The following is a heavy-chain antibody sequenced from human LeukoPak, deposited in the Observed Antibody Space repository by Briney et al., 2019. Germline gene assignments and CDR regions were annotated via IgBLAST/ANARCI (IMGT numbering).Heavy chain of an antibody. D-gene: IGHD3-16*01. CDR1: GYTLTELS. CDR2: FDPKDGET. CDR3: ATVRLYYYYMDV. V-gene: IGHV1-24*01. J-gene: IGHJ6*03. Sequence: GASVKVSCKVSGYTLTELSMHWVRQAPGKGLEWMGGFDPKDGETIYAQKFQGRVTMTEDTSTDTAYMELSSLRSEDTAVYYCATVRLYYYYMDVWGKGTTVTVSS.